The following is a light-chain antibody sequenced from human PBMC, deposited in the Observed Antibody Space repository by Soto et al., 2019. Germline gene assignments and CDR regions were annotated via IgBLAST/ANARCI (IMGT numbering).Light chain of an antibody. CDR2: QDS. V-gene: IGLV3-1*01. CDR3: RAWDSSTAFYV. CDR1: KLGDKY. J-gene: IGLJ1*01. Sequence: ELTQPPSVSVSPGQTASITCSGDKLGDKYACWYQQKPGQSPVLVIYQDSKRPSGIPERFSGSNSGNTATLTISGTQAMDEADYYCRAWDSSTAFYVFGTGTKVTVL.